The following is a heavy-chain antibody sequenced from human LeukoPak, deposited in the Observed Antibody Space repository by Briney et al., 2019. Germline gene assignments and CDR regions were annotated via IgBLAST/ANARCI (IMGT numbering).Heavy chain of an antibody. V-gene: IGHV4-34*01. CDR2: INHSGST. Sequence: NTSETLSLTCAVYGGSFSGYYWSWIRQPPGKGLEWIGEINHSGSTNYNPSLKSRVTISVDTSKNQFSLKLSSVTAADTAVYYCASADYYDSRSWAFDIWGQGTMVTVSS. CDR3: ASADYYDSRSWAFDI. J-gene: IGHJ3*02. D-gene: IGHD3-22*01. CDR1: GGSFSGYY.